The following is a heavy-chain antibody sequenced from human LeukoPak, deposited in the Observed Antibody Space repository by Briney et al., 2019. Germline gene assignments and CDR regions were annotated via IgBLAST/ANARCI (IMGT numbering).Heavy chain of an antibody. CDR3: ARVLRYCSGGDCYSGGLGYMDV. D-gene: IGHD2-15*01. CDR1: GFTFSDYN. V-gene: IGHV3-11*01. Sequence: GGSLRLSCAASGFTFSDYNMRWIRQAPGKGLEWVSSISRSGSTKYYADSVKGRFTISRDNAKNSLFLQMNSLRAEDTAVYYCARVLRYCSGGDCYSGGLGYMDVWGKGTTVTISS. J-gene: IGHJ6*03. CDR2: ISRSGSTK.